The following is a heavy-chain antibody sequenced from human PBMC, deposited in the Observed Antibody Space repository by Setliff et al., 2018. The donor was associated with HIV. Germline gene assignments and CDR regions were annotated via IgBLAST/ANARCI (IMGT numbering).Heavy chain of an antibody. V-gene: IGHV4-38-2*02. CDR2: IYHSGST. Sequence: SETLSLTCTVSGYSISSGYYWGWIRQPPGKGLEWIGSIYHSGSTYYNPSLKSRVTISVDTSKNQFSLKLSSVTAADTAVYYCARYYSSGLAVLWFDPWGQGTLVTVSS. CDR3: ARYYSSGLAVLWFDP. D-gene: IGHD6-25*01. CDR1: GYSISSGYY. J-gene: IGHJ5*02.